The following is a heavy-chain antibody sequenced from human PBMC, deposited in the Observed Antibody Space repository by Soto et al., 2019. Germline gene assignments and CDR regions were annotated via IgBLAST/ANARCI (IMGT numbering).Heavy chain of an antibody. CDR3: ARDGVVAATPTNWFDP. CDR1: GGSISSSSYY. Sequence: SETLSLTCTVSGGSISSSSYYWGWIRQPPGKGLEWIGSIYYSGSTYYNPSLKSRVTISVDTSKNQFSLKLSSVTAADTAVYYCARDGVVAATPTNWFDPWGQGTLVTVSS. J-gene: IGHJ5*02. V-gene: IGHV4-39*02. CDR2: IYYSGST. D-gene: IGHD2-15*01.